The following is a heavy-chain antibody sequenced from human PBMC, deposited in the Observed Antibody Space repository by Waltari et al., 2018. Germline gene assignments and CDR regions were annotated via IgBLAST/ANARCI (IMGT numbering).Heavy chain of an antibody. D-gene: IGHD2-2*02. CDR3: AKDAFGNTYLDF. J-gene: IGHJ4*02. CDR2: IWFDGSDK. CDR1: GLPFLNFG. Sequence: QVNLVESGGGVVQPGGSMRLPCPTSGLPFLNFGMHWVRQAPGKGLEWVALIWFDGSDKFYADSVRGRFTISRDNSARTLYLDMDSLRLDDTAMYYCAKDAFGNTYLDFWGQGTLVTVSS. V-gene: IGHV3-30*02.